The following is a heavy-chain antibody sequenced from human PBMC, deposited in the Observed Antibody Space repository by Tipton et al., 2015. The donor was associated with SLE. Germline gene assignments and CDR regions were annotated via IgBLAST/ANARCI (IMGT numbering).Heavy chain of an antibody. Sequence: TLSLTCTVSGGSISSHHWSWIRQPPGTGLEWIGEINHSGSTNYNPSLKSRVTISVDTSKNQFSLKLSSVTAADTAVYYCARHYVYDFWSGQYYYMDVWGKGTTVTVSS. CDR1: GGSISSHH. V-gene: IGHV4-34*01. D-gene: IGHD3-3*01. CDR2: INHSGST. CDR3: ARHYVYDFWSGQYYYMDV. J-gene: IGHJ6*03.